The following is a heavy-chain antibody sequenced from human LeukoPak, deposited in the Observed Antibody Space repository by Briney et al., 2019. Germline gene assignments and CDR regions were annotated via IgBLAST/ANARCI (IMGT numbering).Heavy chain of an antibody. CDR2: MHYSGDS. CDR1: SNSISSFF. V-gene: IGHV4-59*01. D-gene: IGHD1-1*01. CDR3: ARDLELERNRWNYFES. Sequence: SETLSLTCTVSSNSISSFFWSWIRQPPGKGLEWIGSMHYSGDSRYNPSLRSRVSLSIDTSKQQFSLRLSSVTAADTAVYYCARDLELERNRWNYFESWGQGALVTVSS. J-gene: IGHJ4*02.